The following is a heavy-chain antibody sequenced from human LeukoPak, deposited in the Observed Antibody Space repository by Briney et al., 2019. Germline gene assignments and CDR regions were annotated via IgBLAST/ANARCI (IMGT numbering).Heavy chain of an antibody. D-gene: IGHD3-10*01. CDR2: IIPALRTA. V-gene: IGHV1-69*05. CDR3: ARERLPRGGDYWYYDI. J-gene: IGHJ2*01. CDR1: GGTFNTNG. Sequence: SVKVSCKASGGTFNTNGITWVRQAPGAGLEWLGGIIPALRTANFAPKFQGRVTMTTDESTTTVYMELTSLRSEDTAMYFCARERLPRGGDYWYYDIWGRGTLVTVSS.